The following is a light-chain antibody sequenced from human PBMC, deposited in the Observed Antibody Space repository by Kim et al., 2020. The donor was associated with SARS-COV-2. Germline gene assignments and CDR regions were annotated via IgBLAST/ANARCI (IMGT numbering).Light chain of an antibody. J-gene: IGLJ3*02. Sequence: SGSPGQTARITCSGDVLAKKYARWFQQKPGQAPVLVIYKDSERPSGIHERFAGSSSGTTVTLTISGAQVEDEADYYCYSAADNNGVFGGGTQLTVL. CDR1: VLAKKY. CDR2: KDS. V-gene: IGLV3-27*01. CDR3: YSAADNNGV.